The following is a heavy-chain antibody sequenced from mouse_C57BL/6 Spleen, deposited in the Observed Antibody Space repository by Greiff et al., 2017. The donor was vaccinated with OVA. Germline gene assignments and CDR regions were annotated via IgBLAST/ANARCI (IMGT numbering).Heavy chain of an antibody. CDR1: GYTFTDYN. J-gene: IGHJ2*01. V-gene: IGHV1-81*01. Sequence: QVQLQQSGPELARPGASVELSCKTSGYTFTDYNISWVKQRVGQGLEWIGEIYPRSGNIYYNEKFKGKATLTADKSSSTAYMELRSLTSEDSAVYFCARCPWDVGDYWGQGTTLTVSS. D-gene: IGHD4-1*01. CDR3: ARCPWDVGDY. CDR2: IYPRSGNI.